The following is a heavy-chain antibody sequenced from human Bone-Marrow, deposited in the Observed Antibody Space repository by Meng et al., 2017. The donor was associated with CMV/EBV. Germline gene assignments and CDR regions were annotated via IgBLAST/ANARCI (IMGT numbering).Heavy chain of an antibody. Sequence: GESLKISCAASGFTFSNAWMSWVRQAPGKGLEWVGRIKSKTDGGTTDYAAPVKGRFTISRDDSKNTLYLQMNSLKTEDTAVYYCNTSFSSGYYYFDYWGQGTLVTVSS. CDR2: IKSKTDGGTT. D-gene: IGHD3-22*01. CDR1: GFTFSNAW. V-gene: IGHV3-15*01. J-gene: IGHJ4*02. CDR3: NTSFSSGYYYFDY.